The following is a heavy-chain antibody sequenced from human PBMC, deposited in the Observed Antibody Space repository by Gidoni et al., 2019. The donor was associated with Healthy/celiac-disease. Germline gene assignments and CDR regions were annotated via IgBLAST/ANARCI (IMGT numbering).Heavy chain of an antibody. CDR2: ISGDGGRT. D-gene: IGHD6-19*01. J-gene: IGHJ6*02. V-gene: IGHV3-43*01. Sequence: EVQLVESGGVVVQPGGSLRLSCAASGFTFDDYTMHWVRQAPGKGLEWVSIISGDGGRTYYADAVKGRFTISRDNSKNSLYLQMNSLRTEDTALYYCAKAIAVAGTGDYYYGMDVWGQGTTVTVSS. CDR1: GFTFDDYT. CDR3: AKAIAVAGTGDYYYGMDV.